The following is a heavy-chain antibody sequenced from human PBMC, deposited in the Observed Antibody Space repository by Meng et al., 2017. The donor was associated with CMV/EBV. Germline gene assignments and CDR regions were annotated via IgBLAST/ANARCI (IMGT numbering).Heavy chain of an antibody. V-gene: IGHV4-39*07. CDR3: AAEYYDFWSGYPKYYFDY. J-gene: IGHJ4*02. Sequence: SCTVSGGSISSSRYYWGWIRQPPGKGLEWIGSIYYSGSTYYNPSLKSRVTISVDTSKNQFSLKLSSVTAADTAVYYCAAEYYDFWSGYPKYYFDYWGQGTLVTVSS. CDR1: GGSISSSRYY. D-gene: IGHD3-3*01. CDR2: IYYSGST.